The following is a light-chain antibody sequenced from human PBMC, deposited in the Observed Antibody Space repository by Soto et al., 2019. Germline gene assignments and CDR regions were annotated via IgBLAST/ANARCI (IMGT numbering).Light chain of an antibody. V-gene: IGLV1-51*01. J-gene: IGLJ1*01. Sequence: QSVLGQPASVSSAPGQKVTISCSVSSANIGGNSVSWYQQLPGTAPKLLIYDDNKRPSGIPDRFSGSKSGTSATLGITGFQTGDEADYYCGSWDSSLSAYVFGTGTKVTVL. CDR1: SANIGGNS. CDR2: DDN. CDR3: GSWDSSLSAYV.